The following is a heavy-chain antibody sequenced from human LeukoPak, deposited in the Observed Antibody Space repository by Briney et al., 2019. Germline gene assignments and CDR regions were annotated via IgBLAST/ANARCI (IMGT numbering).Heavy chain of an antibody. CDR1: GGSISSSSYY. V-gene: IGHV4-39*01. Sequence: SETLSLTCTVSGGSISSSSYYWGWIRQPPGKGLEWIGSIYYSGSTYYNPSLKSRVTISVDTSKNQFSLKLSSVTAADTAVYYCARFTGGAVYWGQGTLVTVSS. CDR2: IYYSGST. CDR3: ARFTGGAVY. D-gene: IGHD1-26*01. J-gene: IGHJ4*02.